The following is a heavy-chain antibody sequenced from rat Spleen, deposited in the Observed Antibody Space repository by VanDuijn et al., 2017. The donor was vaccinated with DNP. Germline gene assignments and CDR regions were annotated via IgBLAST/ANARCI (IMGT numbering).Heavy chain of an antibody. CDR1: GFTFYNYW. CDR3: VRGISIATPLYFDY. D-gene: IGHD1-2*01. Sequence: EVQLVASGGDLVQPGRSLKLSCVASGFTFYNYWMTWIRQVPGKGLEWVASSTSGGRNYYSDSVTGRYTISRDNAKNTLYLQMNSLRSEDTATYYCVRGISIATPLYFDYWGQGVMVTVSS. CDR2: STSGGRN. J-gene: IGHJ2*01. V-gene: IGHV5-31*01.